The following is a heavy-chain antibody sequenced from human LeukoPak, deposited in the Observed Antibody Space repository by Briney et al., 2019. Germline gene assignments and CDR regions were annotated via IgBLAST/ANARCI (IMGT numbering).Heavy chain of an antibody. J-gene: IGHJ4*02. CDR2: ISASGGGT. CDR1: GFRFKNYA. V-gene: IGHV3-23*01. D-gene: IGHD2-21*02. CDR3: ARDRSDLFDY. Sequence: GGSLRLSCAAPGFRFKNYAMAWVRQPPGKGLEWVSTISASGGGTYYADSVKGRFTISRDNSKNTLYLQMNSLRAEDTAVYYCARDRSDLFDYWGQGTLVTVSS.